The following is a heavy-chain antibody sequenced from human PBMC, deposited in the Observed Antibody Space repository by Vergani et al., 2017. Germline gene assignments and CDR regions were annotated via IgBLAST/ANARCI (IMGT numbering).Heavy chain of an antibody. CDR1: GFTFSSYA. V-gene: IGHV3-21*01. J-gene: IGHJ4*02. CDR2: ISSSSSYI. D-gene: IGHD6-13*01. Sequence: EVQLLESGGGLVQPGGSLRLSCAASGFTFSSYAMSWVRQAPGKGLEWVSSISSSSSYIYYADSVKGRFTISRDNAKNSLYLQMNSLRAEDTAVYYCEAGGYSSIWYYFDYWGQGTLVTVSS. CDR3: EAGGYSSIWYYFDY.